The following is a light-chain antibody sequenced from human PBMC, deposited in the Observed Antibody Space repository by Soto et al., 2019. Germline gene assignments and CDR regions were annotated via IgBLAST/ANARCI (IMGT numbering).Light chain of an antibody. J-gene: IGKJ2*01. Sequence: EIVMTQSPATLSVSPGERATLSCRASQSVSSNLAWYQQKSGQAPRLLIYGASTRATGIPARFSGSGSGTEFTLTISSLQSEDFAVYYCQQYNNWPYTFGQGTKLETK. V-gene: IGKV3-15*01. CDR1: QSVSSN. CDR3: QQYNNWPYT. CDR2: GAS.